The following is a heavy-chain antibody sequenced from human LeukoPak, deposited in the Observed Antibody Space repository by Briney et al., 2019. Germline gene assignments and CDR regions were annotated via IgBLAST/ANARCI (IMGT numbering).Heavy chain of an antibody. CDR3: ARSGISRLQDY. CDR1: GGSISSDY. V-gene: IGHV4-4*07. J-gene: IGHJ4*02. CDR2: MYSSGST. Sequence: SETLSLTCTVSGGSISSDYWSWIRRPPGKGLEWIGRMYSSGSTNYNPSLKSRVTISVDTSKNQFSLKLSSVTAADTAVYYCARSGISRLQDYWGQGTLVTVSS. D-gene: IGHD6-25*01.